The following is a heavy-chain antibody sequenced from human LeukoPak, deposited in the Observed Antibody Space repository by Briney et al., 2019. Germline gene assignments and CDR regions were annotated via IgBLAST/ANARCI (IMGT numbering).Heavy chain of an antibody. CDR1: GLTFSSYE. CDR3: ARGQRRAWCSGSNCYGSCDY. J-gene: IGHJ4*02. Sequence: GGSLRLSCAASGLTFSSYEMNWVRQAPGKGLEWVSYISSSGSTIYYADSVKGRFTISRDNAKNSLYLQMNSLRAEDTAVYYCARGQRRAWCSGSNCYGSCDYWGQGTLVTVSS. CDR2: ISSSGSTI. D-gene: IGHD2-15*01. V-gene: IGHV3-48*03.